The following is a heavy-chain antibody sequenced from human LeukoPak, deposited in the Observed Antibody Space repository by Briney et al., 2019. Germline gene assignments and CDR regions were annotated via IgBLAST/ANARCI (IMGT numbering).Heavy chain of an antibody. Sequence: GGSLRLSCAASGFTFSTYWMSWVRQAPGKGLEWVANIKQDGSEKFYVDSVKGRFTISRDNAKNSMYLQMNSLRAEETAVYYCARDDRIMVRGVPDYWGQGPQVTVPP. CDR1: GFTFSTYW. V-gene: IGHV3-7*03. D-gene: IGHD3-10*01. J-gene: IGHJ4*02. CDR2: IKQDGSEK. CDR3: ARDDRIMVRGVPDY.